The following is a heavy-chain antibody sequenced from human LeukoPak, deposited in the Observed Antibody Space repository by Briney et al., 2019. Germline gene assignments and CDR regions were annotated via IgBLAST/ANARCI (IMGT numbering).Heavy chain of an antibody. Sequence: ASVKVSCKASGFSFTNYDINWVRQNTGQGLEWMGWMNPVTGHTGYARQFQGRITMTRDTSTSTAYMELRSLTSEDTAVYYCVRDGEGIAISVNFWFDPWGQGTLVTVSS. CDR1: GFSFTNYD. V-gene: IGHV1-8*01. CDR3: VRDGEGIAISVNFWFDP. CDR2: MNPVTGHT. J-gene: IGHJ5*02. D-gene: IGHD3-10*01.